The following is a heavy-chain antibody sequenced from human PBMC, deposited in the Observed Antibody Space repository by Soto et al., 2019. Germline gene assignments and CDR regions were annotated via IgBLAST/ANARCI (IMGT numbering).Heavy chain of an antibody. Sequence: QITLKESGPTLVKPTQTLTLTCTFSGFSLSTTGVGVGWIRQPPGKALEWLALIYWDDDKRSSPSLKSRLTITPETSKNQVVLIMTNMDPVDTATYSGAHAERMGGSASSGYYYYGMDVWGQGTTVTVSS. V-gene: IGHV2-5*02. J-gene: IGHJ6*02. CDR2: IYWDDDK. D-gene: IGHD3-16*01. CDR1: GFSLSTTGVG. CDR3: AHAERMGGSASSGYYYYGMDV.